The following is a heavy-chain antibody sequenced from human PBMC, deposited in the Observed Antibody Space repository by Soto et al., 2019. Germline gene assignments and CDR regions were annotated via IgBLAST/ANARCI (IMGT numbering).Heavy chain of an antibody. D-gene: IGHD5-18*01. CDR1: GFTFRTYW. Sequence: VQLVASGGGLVQPGGSLRLSCAASGFTFRTYWLSWVRQVPGKGLEWVTNINLDGSEKNYVDSVKGRFTISRDNARNSLYLQMSSLRAEDTALYYCARDVSTSWYSYDYHGMDVWGQGTTVTVSS. J-gene: IGHJ6*02. CDR2: INLDGSEK. CDR3: ARDVSTSWYSYDYHGMDV. V-gene: IGHV3-7*05.